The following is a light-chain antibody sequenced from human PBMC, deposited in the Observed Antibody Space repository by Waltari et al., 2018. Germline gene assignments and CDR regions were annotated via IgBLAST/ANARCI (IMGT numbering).Light chain of an antibody. V-gene: IGKV3-11*01. CDR2: DAS. Sequence: SCRASQSVSGYLAGYQQKPGQAPRLLIYDASNRATGIPARFSGSGSETDFTLTISSLEPEDFAVYYCQQRSNWPRTFGQGTKVEIK. CDR3: QQRSNWPRT. CDR1: QSVSGY. J-gene: IGKJ1*01.